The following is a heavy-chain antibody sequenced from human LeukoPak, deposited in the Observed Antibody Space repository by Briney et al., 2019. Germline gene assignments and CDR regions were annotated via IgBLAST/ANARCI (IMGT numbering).Heavy chain of an antibody. V-gene: IGHV3-21*01. CDR1: GFTFSDYS. J-gene: IGHJ5*02. CDR3: TRGRDFGVGNWFDP. D-gene: IGHD3-3*01. CDR2: ISRSSAYI. Sequence: GGSLRLSCAASGFTFSDYSMNWVRQAPGKGLEWVSSISRSSAYIYYADSMKGRFTISRDDAKNSLYLQMNSLRVEDTAVYYCTRGRDFGVGNWFDPWGQGTLVTVSA.